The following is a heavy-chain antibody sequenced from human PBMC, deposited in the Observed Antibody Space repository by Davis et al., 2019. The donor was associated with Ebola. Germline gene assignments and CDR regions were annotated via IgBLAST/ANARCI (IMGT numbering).Heavy chain of an antibody. J-gene: IGHJ3*02. CDR2: IYYSGST. CDR3: ASRYYYDSSGPDDDAFDI. Sequence: PSETLSLTCTVSGGSISSYYWSWIRQPPGKGLEWIGYIYYSGSTNYNPSLKSRVTISVDTSKNQFSLKLSSVTAADTAVYYCASRYYYDSSGPDDDAFDIWGQGTMVTVSS. V-gene: IGHV4-59*08. D-gene: IGHD3-22*01. CDR1: GGSISSYY.